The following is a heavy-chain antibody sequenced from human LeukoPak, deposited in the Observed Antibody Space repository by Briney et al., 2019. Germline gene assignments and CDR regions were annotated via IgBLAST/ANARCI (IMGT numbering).Heavy chain of an antibody. D-gene: IGHD3-16*01. CDR3: AKEPYVSYFDY. CDR1: GFTFSSYG. CDR2: IWYDGSNK. J-gene: IGHJ4*02. V-gene: IGHV3-33*06. Sequence: QPGRSLRLSCAASGFTFSSYGMHWVRQAPGKGLEWVAVIWYDGSNKYYADSVKGRFTISRDNSKNTLYLQMNSLRAEDTAVYYCAKEPYVSYFDYWGQGTLVTVSS.